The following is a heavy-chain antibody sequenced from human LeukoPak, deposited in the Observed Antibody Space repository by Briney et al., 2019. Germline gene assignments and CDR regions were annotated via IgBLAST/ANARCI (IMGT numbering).Heavy chain of an antibody. CDR3: ARQATYYYGSGSYYNWFDP. CDR1: GYSFTSYW. D-gene: IGHD3-10*01. Sequence: GESLKISCKGSGYSFTSYWIGWVRQMPGKGLEGMGIIYRGDSDTRYSPSFQGQVTISADKSISTAYLQWSSLKASDTAMYYCARQATYYYGSGSYYNWFDPWGQGTLVTVSS. V-gene: IGHV5-51*01. J-gene: IGHJ5*02. CDR2: IYRGDSDT.